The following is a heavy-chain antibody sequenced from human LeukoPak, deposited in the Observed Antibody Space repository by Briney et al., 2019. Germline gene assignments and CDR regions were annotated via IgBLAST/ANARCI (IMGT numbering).Heavy chain of an antibody. Sequence: AASVKVSCKASGYTFTSYGISWVRQAPGQGLEWMGWISAYNGNTNYAQKLQGRVTMTTDTSTSTAYMELRSLRSDDTAVYYCARDLRVRSWYYFDYWGQGTLVTVSS. CDR3: ARDLRVRSWYYFDY. V-gene: IGHV1-18*01. CDR2: ISAYNGNT. CDR1: GYTFTSYG. J-gene: IGHJ4*02. D-gene: IGHD6-13*01.